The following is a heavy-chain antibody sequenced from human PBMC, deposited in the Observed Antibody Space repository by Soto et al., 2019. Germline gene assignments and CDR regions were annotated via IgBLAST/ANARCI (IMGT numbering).Heavy chain of an antibody. CDR3: ARDRWMQIWHGPDY. D-gene: IGHD5-18*01. V-gene: IGHV1-3*01. CDR2: INAGNGDT. Sequence: GASVKVSCKASGYTFPNYAIHWVRQAPGQRLEWMGWINAGNGDTKYSQKFQGRVTITRDTSTSTTHMELSSLRSEDAAVYYCARDRWMQIWHGPDYWGLGTLVTVSS. CDR1: GYTFPNYA. J-gene: IGHJ4*02.